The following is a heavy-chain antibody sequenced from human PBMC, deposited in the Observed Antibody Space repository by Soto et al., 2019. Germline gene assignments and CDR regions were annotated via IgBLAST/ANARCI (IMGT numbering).Heavy chain of an antibody. CDR1: GFTFGSYS. Sequence: EVQLVESGGGLVQPGGSLRLSCAASGFTFGSYSMNWVRQAPGKGLEWVSFILSSSGVIYYADSVKGRFTISRDNAKNSLYLQMNSLRAEDTAVYYCARDLPAPLIATAMPYYMDVWGKGTTVTVSS. D-gene: IGHD2-2*01. J-gene: IGHJ6*03. V-gene: IGHV3-48*01. CDR3: ARDLPAPLIATAMPYYMDV. CDR2: ILSSSGVI.